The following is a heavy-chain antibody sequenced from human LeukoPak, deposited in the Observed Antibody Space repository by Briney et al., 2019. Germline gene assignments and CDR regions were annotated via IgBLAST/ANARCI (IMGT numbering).Heavy chain of an antibody. J-gene: IGHJ4*02. V-gene: IGHV3-49*04. CDR2: IRSKAYGGTT. Sequence: GGSLRLSCTASGFTFGDYAMSWVRQAPGKGLEWVGFIRSKAYGGTTEYAASVKGRFTISRDDSKSIAYLQMNSLKTEDTAVYYCTRGRWLQSYYFDYWGQGTLVTVSS. CDR1: GFTFGDYA. CDR3: TRGRWLQSYYFDY. D-gene: IGHD5-24*01.